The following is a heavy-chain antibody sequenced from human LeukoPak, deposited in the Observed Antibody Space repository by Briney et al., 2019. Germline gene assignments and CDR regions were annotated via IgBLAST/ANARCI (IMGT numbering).Heavy chain of an antibody. CDR3: ATLSIVGATRLVDN. CDR2: IYYSGST. V-gene: IGHV4-39*01. J-gene: IGHJ4*02. Sequence: PSETLSLTCTVSGGSISSSSYYWGWIRQPPGKGLEWIGSIYYSGSTYYNPSLKSRVTISVDTSKNQFSLKLISVTAADTAVYYCATLSIVGATRLVDNWGQGTLVTVYS. CDR1: GGSISSSSYY. D-gene: IGHD1-26*01.